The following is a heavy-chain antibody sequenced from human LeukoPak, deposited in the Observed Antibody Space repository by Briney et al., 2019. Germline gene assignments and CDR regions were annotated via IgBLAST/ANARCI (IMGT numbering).Heavy chain of an antibody. J-gene: IGHJ4*02. Sequence: PSETLSLTCTVSGGSISSGSYYWSWIRQPAGKGLEWIGRIYTSGSTNYNPSLKSRVTISVDTSKNQFSLKLSSVTAADTAVYYCARGYGSGAASRPFDYWGQGTLVTVSS. CDR2: IYTSGST. V-gene: IGHV4-61*02. CDR3: ARGYGSGAASRPFDY. D-gene: IGHD3-10*01. CDR1: GGSISSGSYY.